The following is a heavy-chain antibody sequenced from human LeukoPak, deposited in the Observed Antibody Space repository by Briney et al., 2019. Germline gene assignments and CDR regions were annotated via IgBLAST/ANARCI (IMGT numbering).Heavy chain of an antibody. CDR2: IYPSGST. CDR3: AREPYGSGSYYRAQGAPNLFDP. V-gene: IGHV4-4*07. D-gene: IGHD3-10*01. J-gene: IGHJ5*02. Sequence: SETLSLTCTVSGGSISSYYWSWIRQPAGKGLEWIGGIYPSGSTNYNPSLKSRVTMSVDTSKNQFSLKLSSVTAADTAVYYCAREPYGSGSYYRAQGAPNLFDPWSQGSLVSVSS. CDR1: GGSISSYY.